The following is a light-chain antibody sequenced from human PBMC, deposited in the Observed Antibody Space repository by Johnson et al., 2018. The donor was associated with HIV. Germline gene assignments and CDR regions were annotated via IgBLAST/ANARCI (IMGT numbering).Light chain of an antibody. Sequence: QSVLTQPPSVSAAPGQKVTIYCSGSSYNVGNNYVSWYQQLPGTAPKLLIYENNKRPSGIPDRFSGSKSGKSANMGITGLQTGAEADYYGGTWDSSLSAGVFGTMTKVTV. CDR2: ENN. J-gene: IGLJ1*01. V-gene: IGLV1-51*02. CDR1: SYNVGNNY. CDR3: GTWDSSLSAGV.